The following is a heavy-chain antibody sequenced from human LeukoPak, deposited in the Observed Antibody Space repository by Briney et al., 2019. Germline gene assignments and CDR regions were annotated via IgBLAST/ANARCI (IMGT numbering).Heavy chain of an antibody. D-gene: IGHD5-24*01. J-gene: IGHJ4*02. CDR1: GYTFTWYY. Sequence: ASVKVSCKASGYTFTWYYMHWVRQAPGQGVEWMGWINPNSGGTNYAQKFQGRVTMTRDTSISTAYMELSRLRSDDTAVYYCARWLQFGYYFDYWGQGTLVTVSS. CDR3: ARWLQFGYYFDY. V-gene: IGHV1-2*02. CDR2: INPNSGGT.